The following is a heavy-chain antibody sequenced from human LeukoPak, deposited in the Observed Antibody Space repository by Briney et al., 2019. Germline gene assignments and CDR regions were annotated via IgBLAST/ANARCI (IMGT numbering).Heavy chain of an antibody. V-gene: IGHV4-59*01. D-gene: IGHD5-24*01. J-gene: IGHJ5*02. Sequence: SETLSLTCTVSGASINSYHWSWIRQPPGKALEWIGYSSYTGSPKYTPSLKSRVIMSKDTSKNQISLKLSAVIAADTAVYYCARGDGYSPGFDTWGQGTLVTVSP. CDR2: SSYTGSP. CDR1: GASINSYH. CDR3: ARGDGYSPGFDT.